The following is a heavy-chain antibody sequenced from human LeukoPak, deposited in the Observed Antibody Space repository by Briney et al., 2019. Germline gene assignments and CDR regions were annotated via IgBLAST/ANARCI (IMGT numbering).Heavy chain of an antibody. CDR1: GFTFSSYA. Sequence: GGSLRLSCAASGFTFSSYAMHWVRQAPGKGLEWVANIKQDGSEKYYVDSVKGRFTISRDNAKNSLYLQMNSLRAEDTAVYYCARPRDYYDSSGYYNYWGQGTLVTVSS. J-gene: IGHJ4*02. D-gene: IGHD3-22*01. V-gene: IGHV3-7*01. CDR2: IKQDGSEK. CDR3: ARPRDYYDSSGYYNY.